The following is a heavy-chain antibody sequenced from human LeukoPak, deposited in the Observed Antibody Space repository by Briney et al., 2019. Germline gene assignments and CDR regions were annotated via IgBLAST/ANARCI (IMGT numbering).Heavy chain of an antibody. CDR3: ARDLRQPETSSSWYPIGRYYYGMDV. V-gene: IGHV4-39*02. CDR1: GGSISSSSYY. J-gene: IGHJ6*02. Sequence: SETLSLTCTVSGGSISSSSYYWGWIRQPPGKGLEWIGSIYYSGSTYYNPSLKSRVTISVDTSKNQFSLQLNSVTPEDTAVYYCARDLRQPETSSSWYPIGRYYYGMDVWGQGTTVTVSS. CDR2: IYYSGST. D-gene: IGHD6-13*01.